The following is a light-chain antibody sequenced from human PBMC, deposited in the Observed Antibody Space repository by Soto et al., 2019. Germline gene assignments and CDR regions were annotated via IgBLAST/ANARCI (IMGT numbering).Light chain of an antibody. V-gene: IGKV2-28*01. CDR1: QSLLHSNGYNY. CDR3: MQALQTPIT. J-gene: IGKJ5*01. Sequence: DIVMTQSPLSLPVTPGEPASISCRSSQSLLHSNGYNYLDWYLQKPGQSPQLLIYLGSNRASGVHDRFRGSGSGTDFTLKISRVEAEDVGVYYCMQALQTPITFGQGTRLEIK. CDR2: LGS.